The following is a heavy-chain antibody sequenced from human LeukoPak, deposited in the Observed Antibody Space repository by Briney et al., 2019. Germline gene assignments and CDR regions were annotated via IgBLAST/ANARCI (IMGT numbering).Heavy chain of an antibody. CDR1: GGSISGNSYY. D-gene: IGHD3-10*01. V-gene: IGHV4-39*01. CDR3: ATHRTNNYGSGQPFDF. Sequence: SETLSLTCTVSGGSISGNSYYWAWIRQPPGKGLEWIASIHYSGRTNYSPTLQSRVSISVDMSQNQFSLKVNSVTAADTAVYYCATHRTNNYGSGQPFDFWGRGTLVTVSS. J-gene: IGHJ4*02. CDR2: IHYSGRT.